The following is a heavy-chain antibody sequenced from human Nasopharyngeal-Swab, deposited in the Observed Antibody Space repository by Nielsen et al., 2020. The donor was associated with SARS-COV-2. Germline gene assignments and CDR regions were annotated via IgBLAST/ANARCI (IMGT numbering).Heavy chain of an antibody. J-gene: IGHJ6*02. Sequence: VRQAPGKGLEWVAVISYDGSNKYYADSVKGRFTISRDNSKNTLYLQMNSLRAEDTAVHYRARVRLTGYYSAYYYGMDVWGQGTTVTVSS. D-gene: IGHD3-9*01. CDR3: ARVRLTGYYSAYYYGMDV. CDR2: ISYDGSNK. V-gene: IGHV3-30*03.